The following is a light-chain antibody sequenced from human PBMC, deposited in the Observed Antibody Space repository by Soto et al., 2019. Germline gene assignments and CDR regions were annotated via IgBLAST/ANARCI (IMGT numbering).Light chain of an antibody. CDR2: DAS. CDR1: QGVSNY. J-gene: IGKJ1*01. CDR3: QQYNNLPPT. V-gene: IGKV3-11*01. Sequence: EIVLTQSPATLSLSPGERATLSCGASQGVSNYLAWYQQKAGQAPRLLFYDASNRATGIPARFSGSGSGTDFTLTVSSLEPEDSAVYYCQQYNNLPPTFGQGTKVDIK.